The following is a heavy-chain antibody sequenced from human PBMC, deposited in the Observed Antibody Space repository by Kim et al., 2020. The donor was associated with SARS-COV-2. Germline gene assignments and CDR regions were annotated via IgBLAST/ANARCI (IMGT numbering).Heavy chain of an antibody. CDR3: ASTYFYDSSGYVHLSRRYF. Sequence: SVKVSCKASGDTFSSYAISWVRQAPGQGLEWMGGIIPMFGTANYAQKFQGRVTISADEPTSTASMELSSLRAEDTAVYYFASTYFYDSSGYVHLSRRYF. CDR2: IIPMFGTA. J-gene: IGHJ4*03. D-gene: IGHD3-22*01. V-gene: IGHV1-69*13. CDR1: GDTFSSYA.